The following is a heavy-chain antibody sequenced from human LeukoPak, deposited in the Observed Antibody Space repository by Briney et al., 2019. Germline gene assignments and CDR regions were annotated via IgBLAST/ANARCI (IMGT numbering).Heavy chain of an antibody. CDR1: GFTFSSYV. CDR2: ISGSGGTT. D-gene: IGHD3-10*01. CDR3: AKRGFGYYFDY. Sequence: GGSLRLSCAASGFTFSSYVMNWVRQAPGKGLEWVSAISGSGGTTYYADSVKGRFTISRDNSKNTLYLQMNSLRADDTAVYYCAKRGFGYYFDYWGQGTLVTVSS. J-gene: IGHJ4*02. V-gene: IGHV3-23*01.